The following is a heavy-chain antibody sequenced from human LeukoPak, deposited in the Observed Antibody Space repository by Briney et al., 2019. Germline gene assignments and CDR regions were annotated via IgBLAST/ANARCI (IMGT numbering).Heavy chain of an antibody. CDR3: VKDGYDILSFFDY. Sequence: PGGSLRLSCAASGFTVSNNYMSWVRQAPGKGLEWVSVIYSGGSTYYADSVKGRFTISRDNSKNTLYLQMSSLRAEDTAVYYCVKDGYDILSFFDYWGQGTLVTVSS. D-gene: IGHD3-9*01. CDR2: IYSGGST. CDR1: GFTVSNNY. J-gene: IGHJ4*02. V-gene: IGHV3-53*05.